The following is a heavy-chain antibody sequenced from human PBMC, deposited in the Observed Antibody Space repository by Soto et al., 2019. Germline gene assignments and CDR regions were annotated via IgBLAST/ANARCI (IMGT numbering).Heavy chain of an antibody. CDR3: ARDVTYYDFWSGYSFDH. V-gene: IGHV1-69*06. Sequence: GASVKVSCKASGGTFSSYAISWVRQAPGQGLEWMGGIIPIFGTANYAQKFQGRVTITADKSTSTAYMELSSLRSDDTAVYYCARDVTYYDFWSGYSFDHWGQGTLVTVSS. CDR2: IIPIFGTA. CDR1: GGTFSSYA. J-gene: IGHJ4*02. D-gene: IGHD3-3*01.